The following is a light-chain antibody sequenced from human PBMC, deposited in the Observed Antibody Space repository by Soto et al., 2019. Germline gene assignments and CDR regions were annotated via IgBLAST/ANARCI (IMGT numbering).Light chain of an antibody. Sequence: EIVMTQSPATLSVSPGETATLSCRASQSVNSNLAWYQQKPGKAPRLLISYASTRPAGLPARFRGSGSGTEFTLTISSLQSEDFAVYFCQQSNNWPTTFGQGTKVEIK. CDR2: YAS. CDR1: QSVNSN. J-gene: IGKJ1*01. V-gene: IGKV3-15*01. CDR3: QQSNNWPTT.